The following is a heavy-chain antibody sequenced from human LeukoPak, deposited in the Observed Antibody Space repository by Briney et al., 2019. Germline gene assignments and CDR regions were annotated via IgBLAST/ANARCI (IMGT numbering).Heavy chain of an antibody. CDR1: GDSVSNNYC. V-gene: IGHV4-4*02. Sequence: PSGTLSLTCAVFGDSVSNNYCWNWVRQSPGKGLEWIGEVYHSGSTNYNPSLKSRVIITVDKSKNQFSLVLNSVTAADTAVYYCARDEAVVVPAAPYYYYYYYMDVWGKGTTVTVSS. CDR2: VYHSGST. D-gene: IGHD2-2*01. CDR3: ARDEAVVVPAAPYYYYYYYMDV. J-gene: IGHJ6*03.